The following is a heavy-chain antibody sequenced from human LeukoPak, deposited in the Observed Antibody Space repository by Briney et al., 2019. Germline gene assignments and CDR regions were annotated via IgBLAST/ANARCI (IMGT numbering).Heavy chain of an antibody. Sequence: PSGTLSLTCAVSGDSVNYDNWWSWVRQPPGKGLEWIGETHHSGSSNYNPSLKSRVTVSVDKSKNQVSLSLTSVTAADTAVYYCARHHYFALAYWGQGTLVTVSS. CDR2: THHSGSS. V-gene: IGHV4-4*02. D-gene: IGHD2-21*01. CDR3: ARHHYFALAY. J-gene: IGHJ4*02. CDR1: GDSVNYDNW.